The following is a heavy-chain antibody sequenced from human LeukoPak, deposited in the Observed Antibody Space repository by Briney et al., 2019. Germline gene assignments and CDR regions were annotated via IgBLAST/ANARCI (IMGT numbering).Heavy chain of an antibody. D-gene: IGHD3-22*01. V-gene: IGHV3-30*18. CDR2: ISYDGSNK. CDR3: AKSSSYYDSRGYYSPDYFDY. J-gene: IGHJ4*02. CDR1: GFTFSSYW. Sequence: GGSLRLSCAASGFTFSSYWMSWVRQAPGKGLEWVAVISYDGSNKYYTDSVKGRFTISRDNSKNTLYLQMNSLRAEDTAVYYCAKSSSYYDSRGYYSPDYFDYWGQGTLVTVSS.